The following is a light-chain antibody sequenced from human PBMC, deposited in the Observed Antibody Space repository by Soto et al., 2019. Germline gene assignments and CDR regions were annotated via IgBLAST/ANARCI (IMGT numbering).Light chain of an antibody. J-gene: IGKJ4*01. Sequence: EIVMTQSPATLSVSPGETATLSCRASQSVTYNLAWYQQKPGQGPRLLIYGAFTSATGIPPRFSGSGSGTEFTLTISGLQSEDFAVYYCQQYKNWPPLTCGGGTKVEIK. CDR2: GAF. CDR1: QSVTYN. V-gene: IGKV3-15*01. CDR3: QQYKNWPPLT.